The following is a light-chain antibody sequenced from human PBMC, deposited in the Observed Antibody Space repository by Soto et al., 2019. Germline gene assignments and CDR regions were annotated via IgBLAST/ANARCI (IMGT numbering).Light chain of an antibody. CDR1: LSVGSN. CDR3: HQYNNWPIS. Sequence: EIVMTPSPATLSVSPEERATLSCRASLSVGSNLAWYQQKPGQAPRLPITAASTRATGIPARFSGSGSGTEFTLTISSLHSEDFAVYYCHQYNNWPISFGQGTRLEIK. V-gene: IGKV3-15*01. CDR2: AAS. J-gene: IGKJ5*01.